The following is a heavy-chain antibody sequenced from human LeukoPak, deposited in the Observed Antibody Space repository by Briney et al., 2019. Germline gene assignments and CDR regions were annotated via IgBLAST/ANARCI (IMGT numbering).Heavy chain of an antibody. Sequence: VGSLSLSCAASGFTFSNYWMNWVRQAPGKGLEWVANIKQDGSAKYYVDSVKGRFTISRDNAKNSLYLQMNSLGAEDTAVYYCARTIREQWLTIDYWGQGTLVTFSS. CDR2: IKQDGSAK. CDR1: GFTFSNYW. CDR3: ARTIREQWLTIDY. V-gene: IGHV3-7*04. D-gene: IGHD6-19*01. J-gene: IGHJ4*02.